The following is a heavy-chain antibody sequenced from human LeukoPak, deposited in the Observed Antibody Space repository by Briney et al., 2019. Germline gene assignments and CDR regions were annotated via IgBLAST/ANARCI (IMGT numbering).Heavy chain of an antibody. CDR3: AKDGLPGGAFDI. CDR1: VFTFSSYW. D-gene: IGHD2-15*01. J-gene: IGHJ3*02. CDR2: IKQEGSEK. V-gene: IGHV3-7*03. Sequence: GGGLRVSCAASVFTFSSYWMSSVRQAPGKGGEWVANIKQEGSEKYYVDSVKGRFTISRDNAKTSLYLQINRLRAEDTVVYYCAKDGLPGGAFDIWGQGTMVTVSS.